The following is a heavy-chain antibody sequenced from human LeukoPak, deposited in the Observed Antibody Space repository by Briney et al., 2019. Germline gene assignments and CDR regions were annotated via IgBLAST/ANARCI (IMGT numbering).Heavy chain of an antibody. CDR3: AREEYYDFWSGYPKPYYYYMDV. D-gene: IGHD3-3*01. Sequence: GGSLRLSCAASGFTFSDYYMSWIRQAPGKGLEWVSYISSSGSTIYYADSVKGRFTISRDNAKNSLYLQMNSLRAEDTAVYYCAREEYYDFWSGYPKPYYYYMDVWGKGTTVTVSS. J-gene: IGHJ6*03. CDR1: GFTFSDYY. CDR2: ISSSGSTI. V-gene: IGHV3-11*04.